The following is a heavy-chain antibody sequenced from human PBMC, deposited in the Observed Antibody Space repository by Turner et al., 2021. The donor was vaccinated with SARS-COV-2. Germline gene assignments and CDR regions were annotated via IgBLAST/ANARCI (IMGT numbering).Heavy chain of an antibody. CDR3: ARHGFSGWDGGGMDV. V-gene: IGHV4-59*08. CDR2: IHYSGST. Sequence: QVQLQESGLGLVKPSVTLPLTCTVSGGSISSYYWSWIRQPPGKGLGWIGYIHYSGSTNYHPSLKSRVTIAVDTSKNQFSLKLNSVTAADTAVYYCARHGFSGWDGGGMDVWGQGTTVTVSS. CDR1: GGSISSYY. D-gene: IGHD6-19*01. J-gene: IGHJ6*02.